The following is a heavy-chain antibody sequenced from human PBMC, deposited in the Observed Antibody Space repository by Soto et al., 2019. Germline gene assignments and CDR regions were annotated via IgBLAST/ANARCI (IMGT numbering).Heavy chain of an antibody. V-gene: IGHV1-69*13. CDR3: AREKSSPTYYGDYVYYYYGMDV. CDR1: GVTFSSYA. Sequence: SLKVPCKASGVTFSSYAISWVRQAPGQGLEWMGGIIPIFGTANYAQKFQGRVTITADESTSTAYMELSSLRSEDTAVYYCAREKSSPTYYGDYVYYYYGMDVWGQGTTVTVSS. CDR2: IIPIFGTA. D-gene: IGHD4-17*01. J-gene: IGHJ6*02.